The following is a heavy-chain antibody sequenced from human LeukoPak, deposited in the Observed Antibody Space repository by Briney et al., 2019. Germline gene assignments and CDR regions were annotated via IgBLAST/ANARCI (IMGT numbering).Heavy chain of an antibody. Sequence: SQTLSLTCTVSGGSLSSGDYQWSWIRQPPGKGVEWLGYIYYSGSAYYNPSLKSRLTISADTSKNPFSLKLSSVTAADTAVYYCARAGPAYYGDYFDYWGQGNLVTVSS. V-gene: IGHV4-30-4*08. CDR1: GGSLSSGDYQ. J-gene: IGHJ4*02. CDR2: IYYSGSA. CDR3: ARAGPAYYGDYFDY. D-gene: IGHD4-17*01.